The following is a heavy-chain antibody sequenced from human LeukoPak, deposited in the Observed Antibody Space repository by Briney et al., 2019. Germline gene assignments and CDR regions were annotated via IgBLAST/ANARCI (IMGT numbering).Heavy chain of an antibody. CDR1: GGSISSYY. J-gene: IGHJ4*02. V-gene: IGHV4-59*01. Sequence: SETLSLTCTASGGSISSYYWSWIRQPPGKGLEWIGYIYYSGSTNYNPSLKSRVTISVDTSKNQFSLKLSSVTAADTAVYFCARVHSGWFIDYWGQGTLVTVSS. CDR2: IYYSGST. CDR3: ARVHSGWFIDY. D-gene: IGHD6-19*01.